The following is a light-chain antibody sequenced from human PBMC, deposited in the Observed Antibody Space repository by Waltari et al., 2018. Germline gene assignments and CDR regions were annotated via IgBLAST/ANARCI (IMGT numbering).Light chain of an antibody. V-gene: IGLV2-11*01. CDR1: SSDDGGYHY. CDR2: DVS. J-gene: IGLJ2*01. Sequence: QSALTQPRSVSGSPGQSVPISCTGTSSDDGGYHYVPWYQQHPGNATKLMIYDVSKRPSGVPDRFSGSKSGNTASLTISGLQAEDEADYYCCSYAGSYTVVFGGGTKLTVL. CDR3: CSYAGSYTVV.